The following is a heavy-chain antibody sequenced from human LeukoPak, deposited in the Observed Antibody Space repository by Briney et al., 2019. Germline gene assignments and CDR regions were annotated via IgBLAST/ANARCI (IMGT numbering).Heavy chain of an antibody. CDR1: GFTFSSYA. CDR2: ISGSGGST. D-gene: IGHD3-10*01. V-gene: IGHV3-23*01. Sequence: PGGSLRLSCAASGFTFSSYAMSWVRQAPGKGLEWVSAISGSGGSTYYADSVKGRFTISRDNSKNTLYLQMNSLRAEDTAVYYCAKVSYGSGSYLPDYWGQGTLVTVSS. CDR3: AKVSYGSGSYLPDY. J-gene: IGHJ4*02.